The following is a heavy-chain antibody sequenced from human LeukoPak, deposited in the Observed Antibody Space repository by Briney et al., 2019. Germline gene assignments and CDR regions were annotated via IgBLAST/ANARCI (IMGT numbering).Heavy chain of an antibody. V-gene: IGHV1-3*01. CDR1: GYTFTSYA. J-gene: IGHJ4*02. D-gene: IGHD4-17*01. CDR2: INAGNGNT. CDR3: AREGYGDGVAFDY. Sequence: ALVKVSCKASGYTFTSYAMHWVRQAPGQRLEWMGWINAGNGNTKYSQKFQGRVTITRDTSASTAYMELSSLRSEDTAVYYCAREGYGDGVAFDYWGQGTLVTVSS.